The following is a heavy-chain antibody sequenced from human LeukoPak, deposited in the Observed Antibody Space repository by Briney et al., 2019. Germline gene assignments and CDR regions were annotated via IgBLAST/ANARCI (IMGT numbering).Heavy chain of an antibody. CDR1: GFTFSSYW. Sequence: GGAPRLSCAAPGFTFSSYWMTWVRPGPGKGLGGVANIKPDEGEIYYVDSVKGRFTIFRDNARNSLHLQMNSLRAEDTAVYYCAKERLRGLDYWGQGTLVTVSS. V-gene: IGHV3-7*04. J-gene: IGHJ4*02. D-gene: IGHD4-17*01. CDR2: IKPDEGEI. CDR3: AKERLRGLDY.